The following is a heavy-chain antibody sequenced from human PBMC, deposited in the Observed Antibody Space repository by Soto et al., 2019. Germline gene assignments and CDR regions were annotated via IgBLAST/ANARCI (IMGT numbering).Heavy chain of an antibody. J-gene: IGHJ4*01. CDR2: IDPSDSYT. CDR1: GYSVTGYW. Sequence: GESLKISCNGSGYSVTGYWITWVRQMPGKGLEWMGKIDPSDSYTDYSPSFQGHVTISADKSISTAYLQWSSLKASDTAVYYYDSSGYYDYWGQGTLVTVSS. CDR3: DSSGYYDY. D-gene: IGHD3-22*01. V-gene: IGHV5-10-1*01.